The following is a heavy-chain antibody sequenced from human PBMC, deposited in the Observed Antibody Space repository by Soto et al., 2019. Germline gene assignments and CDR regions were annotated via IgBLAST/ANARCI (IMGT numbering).Heavy chain of an antibody. CDR1: RYTFTSYS. J-gene: IGHJ4*02. Sequence: GASVKVSWKASRYTFTSYSLHWVRHADGQRLEWLGWFNAGNGKTNYSQEFQGRVTIARETSANTAYMELSSMRSEDRAVYYCARSSVVVTAADYWGQGTPVTVSS. D-gene: IGHD2-21*02. V-gene: IGHV1-3*01. CDR3: ARSSVVVTAADY. CDR2: FNAGNGKT.